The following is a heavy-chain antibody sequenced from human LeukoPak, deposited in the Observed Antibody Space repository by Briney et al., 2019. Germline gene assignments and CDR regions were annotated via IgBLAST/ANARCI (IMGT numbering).Heavy chain of an antibody. CDR1: GYSISSGYY. CDR2: IYHSGST. V-gene: IGHV4-38-2*02. Sequence: SETLSLTCAVSGYSISSGYYWGWIRQPPGKGLEWIGSIYHSGSTYYNPSLKSRVTISVDTSKNQFSLKLSSVTAADTAVYYCAIEVGAGGTAMVPYWGQGTLVTVSS. D-gene: IGHD5-18*01. CDR3: AIEVGAGGTAMVPY. J-gene: IGHJ4*02.